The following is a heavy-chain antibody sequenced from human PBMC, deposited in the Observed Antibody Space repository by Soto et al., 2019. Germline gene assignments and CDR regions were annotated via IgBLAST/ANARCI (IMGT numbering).Heavy chain of an antibody. V-gene: IGHV1-18*01. J-gene: IGHJ4*02. CDR1: GYTFTSYG. CDR2: ISAYNGNT. CDR3: ARWYYGDYDLIFPDY. D-gene: IGHD4-17*01. Sequence: QVQLVQSGAEVKKPGASVKVSCKASGYTFTSYGISWVRQAPRQGLEWMGWISAYNGNTNYAQKLQGRVTMTTDTSTSTAYMELRSLRSDDTAVYYCARWYYGDYDLIFPDYWGQGTLVTVSS.